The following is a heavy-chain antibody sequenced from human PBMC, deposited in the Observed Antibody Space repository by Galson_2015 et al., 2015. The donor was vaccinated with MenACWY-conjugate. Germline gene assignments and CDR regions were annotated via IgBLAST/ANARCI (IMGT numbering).Heavy chain of an antibody. J-gene: IGHJ4*02. D-gene: IGHD3-10*02. CDR3: ARYNYVFYFDY. CDR2: MSHGGGFK. Sequence: SLRLSCAASGFTFSSYDIHWVRQAPGKGLEWVAVMSHGGGFKFYADSVEGRFAISRDSSRNTLYLQMNGLRAGDTAVYYCARYNYVFYFDYWGRGTLVTVSS. CDR1: GFTFSSYD. V-gene: IGHV3-30*03.